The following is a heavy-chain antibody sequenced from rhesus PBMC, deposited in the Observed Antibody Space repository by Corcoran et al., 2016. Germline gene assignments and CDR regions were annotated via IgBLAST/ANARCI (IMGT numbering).Heavy chain of an antibody. V-gene: IGHV4S11*01. CDR1: GGSISSNY. CDR2: IYGSGRRT. D-gene: IGHD4-29*01. CDR3: ARDYGSSYVYAY. J-gene: IGHJ4*01. Sequence: QVQLQESGPGLVKPLETLSLTCAVSGGSISSNYWSGIRQPPGKGLEWIGYIYGSGRRTTYNPSLKSRVTLSVDASKNQFSLKLSSVTAADTAVYYCARDYGSSYVYAYWGQGVLVTVSS.